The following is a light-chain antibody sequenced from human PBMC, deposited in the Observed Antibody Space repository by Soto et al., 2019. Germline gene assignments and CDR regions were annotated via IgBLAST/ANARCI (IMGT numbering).Light chain of an antibody. V-gene: IGLV2-14*01. J-gene: IGLJ1*01. CDR2: EVT. CDR1: SSDVGNYKY. Sequence: QSALTQPASVSGSPGQSITISCTGTSSDVGNYKYVSWYQQHPGKAPKLMIYEVTDRPSGVSNRFSGSKSGNTASLTISGLQAEDEAEYYCSSYTNINTRAGVFGTGTKLTVL. CDR3: SSYTNINTRAGV.